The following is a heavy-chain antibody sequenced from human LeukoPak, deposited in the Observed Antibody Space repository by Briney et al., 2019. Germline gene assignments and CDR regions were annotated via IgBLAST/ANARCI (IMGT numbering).Heavy chain of an antibody. CDR3: ARAGGYSGYDAPYYFDY. J-gene: IGHJ4*02. CDR1: GYTFTGYY. D-gene: IGHD5-12*01. Sequence: ASVKVSCKASGYTFTGYYMHWVRQAPGQGLEWMGWINPNSGGTNYAQKFQGRVTMTRDTSISTAYIELSRLRSDDTAVYYCARAGGYSGYDAPYYFDYWGQGTLVTVSS. V-gene: IGHV1-2*02. CDR2: INPNSGGT.